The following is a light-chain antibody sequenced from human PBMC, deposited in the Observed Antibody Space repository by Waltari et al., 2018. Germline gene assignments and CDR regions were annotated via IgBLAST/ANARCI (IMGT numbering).Light chain of an antibody. CDR2: AAS. Sequence: DIQMTQSPSSLYASVGDRVTITCRASQSIHTFLNWYQQKPGRAPKVLIYAASRLLSGVPSRFSGSGYGTDFTLTITSLQPEDFATYFCQQSYISPPGTFGQGTKVEIK. CDR3: QQSYISPPGT. V-gene: IGKV1-39*01. CDR1: QSIHTF. J-gene: IGKJ1*01.